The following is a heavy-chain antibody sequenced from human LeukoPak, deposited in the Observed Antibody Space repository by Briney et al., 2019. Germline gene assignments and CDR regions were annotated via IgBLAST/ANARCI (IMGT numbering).Heavy chain of an antibody. D-gene: IGHD6-19*01. CDR1: GFTISSYG. J-gene: IGHJ4*02. CDR3: AKDATKQWLVLNLDY. Sequence: GGSLRLSCAASGFTISSYGMHWVRQAPGKGLEWVAFIRYDGSNKYCADSVKGRFTISRDNSKNTLYLQMNSLRAEDTAVYYCAKDATKQWLVLNLDYWGQGTLVTVSS. V-gene: IGHV3-30*02. CDR2: IRYDGSNK.